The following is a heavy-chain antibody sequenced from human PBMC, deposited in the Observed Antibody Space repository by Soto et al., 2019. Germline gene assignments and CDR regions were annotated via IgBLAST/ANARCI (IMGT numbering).Heavy chain of an antibody. J-gene: IGHJ5*02. V-gene: IGHV3-23*01. Sequence: GGSLRLSCTGSGFSFFSYAMSWVRQAPGKGLEWVSTISGSGGHTYYADPVKGRFVVSRDNDKNTVYLHMSSLTGEDTAVYFCAKIEMGWFDHWGQGTQVTVSS. CDR1: GFSFFSYA. CDR3: AKIEMGWFDH. CDR2: ISGSGGHT. D-gene: IGHD2-8*01.